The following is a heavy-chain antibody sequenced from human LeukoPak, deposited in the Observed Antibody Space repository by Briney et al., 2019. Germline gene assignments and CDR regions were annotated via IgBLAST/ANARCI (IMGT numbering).Heavy chain of an antibody. V-gene: IGHV3-48*03. CDR3: AELGITMIGGV. CDR2: ISSSGSTI. CDR1: GFTFSSYE. Sequence: GGSPRLSCAASGFTFSSYELNWGRQAPPKGLEWVSYISSSGSTIYYADSVKGRFTIFRDNAKNYLYRQMDSLRAEDTSVYYFAELGITMIGGVWGKGDTVTISS. D-gene: IGHD3-10*02. J-gene: IGHJ6*04.